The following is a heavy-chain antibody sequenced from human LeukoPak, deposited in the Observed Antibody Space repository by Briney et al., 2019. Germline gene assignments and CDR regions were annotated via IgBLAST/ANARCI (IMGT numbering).Heavy chain of an antibody. CDR2: IYTSGST. CDR1: GGSISSYY. CDR3: ARNVGSRYHYYYYMDV. D-gene: IGHD1-26*01. J-gene: IGHJ6*03. V-gene: IGHV4-4*07. Sequence: PSETLSLTCTVSGGSISSYYWSWIRQPAGKGLEWIGRIYTSGSTNYNPSLKSRVTISVDTSKNQFSLKLSSVTAADTAVYYCARNVGSRYHYYYYMDVWGKGTTVTVSS.